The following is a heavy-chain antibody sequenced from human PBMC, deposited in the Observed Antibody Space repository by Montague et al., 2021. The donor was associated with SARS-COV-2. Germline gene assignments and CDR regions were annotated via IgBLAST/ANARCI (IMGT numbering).Heavy chain of an antibody. CDR3: VRLRPGGSLRGDMYYFDY. Sequence: PALVKPTQTLTLTCTFSGFSLSTNGMCVSWIRQPPGKALEWLARIDWDDDKYYSTSLKTRLTISKDTSKNQVVLTMTNMDPVDTAIYYCVRLRPGGSLRGDMYYFDYWGLGTLVTVSS. J-gene: IGHJ4*02. CDR2: IDWDDDK. V-gene: IGHV2-70*11. D-gene: IGHD3-16*01. CDR1: GFSLSTNGMC.